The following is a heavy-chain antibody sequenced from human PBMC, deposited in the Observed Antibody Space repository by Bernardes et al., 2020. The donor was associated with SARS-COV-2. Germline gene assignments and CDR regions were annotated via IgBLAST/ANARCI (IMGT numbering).Heavy chain of an antibody. D-gene: IGHD3-9*01. Sequence: GGSLRLSCAASGFTFSDYYMSWIRQAPGKGLEWVSDISSSSSYTNYADSVKGRFTISRDNAKNSLYLQMNSLRAEDTAVYYCARVIGDILTGYYLLYFDLCSSGSLVTVPS. CDR1: GFTFSDYY. J-gene: IGHJ2*01. V-gene: IGHV3-11*05. CDR2: ISSSSSYT. CDR3: ARVIGDILTGYYLLYFDL.